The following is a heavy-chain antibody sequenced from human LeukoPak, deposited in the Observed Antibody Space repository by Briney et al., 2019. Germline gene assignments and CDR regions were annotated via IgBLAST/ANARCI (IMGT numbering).Heavy chain of an antibody. V-gene: IGHV3-7*01. J-gene: IGHJ6*02. CDR1: GFTFSSYW. Sequence: PGGSLRLSCAASGFTFSSYWMSWVRQAPGKGLEWVANIKQDGSEKYYVDSVKGRFTISRDNAKNSLYLQMNSLRAEDTAVYYCAIVPNSSGYLNGMDVWGQGTTVTVSS. CDR2: IKQDGSEK. D-gene: IGHD3-22*01. CDR3: AIVPNSSGYLNGMDV.